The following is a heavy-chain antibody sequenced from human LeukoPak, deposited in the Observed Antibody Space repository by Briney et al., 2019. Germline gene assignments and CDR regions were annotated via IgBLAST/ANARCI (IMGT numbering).Heavy chain of an antibody. Sequence: PGGSLRLSCAASGFTFSTYWMTWVRQAPGKGLEWVASIKQDGSEKYYVDSVKGRFTISRDNAKNSLYLQMNSLRAEDTAVYYWARRATFYDVLTGYYYYYGMDVWGQGTTVTVSS. CDR1: GFTFSTYW. CDR2: IKQDGSEK. V-gene: IGHV3-7*01. CDR3: ARRATFYDVLTGYYYYYGMDV. D-gene: IGHD3-9*01. J-gene: IGHJ6*02.